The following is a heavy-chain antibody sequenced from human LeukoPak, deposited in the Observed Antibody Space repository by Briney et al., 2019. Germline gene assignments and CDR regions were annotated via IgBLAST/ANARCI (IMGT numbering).Heavy chain of an antibody. CDR2: IGTSSTPI. CDR3: ARDNWIDC. V-gene: IGHV3-48*04. CDR1: GFTFSKYS. J-gene: IGHJ5*01. Sequence: AGGSLRLSCAASGFTFSKYSMTWVRQAPGKGLEWVSFIGTSSTPIYYADSVRGRFTISRDNTKNSLYLQMNSLKVEDTAIYYCARDNWIDCWGQGTLVTVSS.